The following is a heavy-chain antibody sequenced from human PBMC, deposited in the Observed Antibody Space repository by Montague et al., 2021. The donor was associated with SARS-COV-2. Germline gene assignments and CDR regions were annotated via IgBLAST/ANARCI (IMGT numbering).Heavy chain of an antibody. CDR1: GGSFSGYY. CDR2: INHSGST. CDR3: ARGTKGVFTYGYDSSGYASDY. V-gene: IGHV4-34*01. D-gene: IGHD3-22*01. Sequence: SETLSLTCAVYGGSFSGYYWSWIRQPPGKGLEWIGEINHSGSTKYNPSLKSRVTISVDTSKNQFSLKLSSVTVADTAVYYCARGTKGVFTYGYDSSGYASDYWGQGTLVTVSS. J-gene: IGHJ4*02.